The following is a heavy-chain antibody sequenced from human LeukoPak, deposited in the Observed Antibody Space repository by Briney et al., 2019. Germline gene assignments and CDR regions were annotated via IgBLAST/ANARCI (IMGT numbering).Heavy chain of an antibody. CDR2: IYSRGFT. CDR3: ARARSGYRRQLDY. J-gene: IGHJ4*02. D-gene: IGHD3-22*01. Sequence: SETLSLTCTVSGGSISNYYWSWIRQPAGKGLEWIGRIYSRGFTDYNPSLKSRVTMSVDTSKNQFSLKLSSVTAADTAVYYCARARSGYRRQLDYWGQGTLVTVSS. V-gene: IGHV4-4*07. CDR1: GGSISNYY.